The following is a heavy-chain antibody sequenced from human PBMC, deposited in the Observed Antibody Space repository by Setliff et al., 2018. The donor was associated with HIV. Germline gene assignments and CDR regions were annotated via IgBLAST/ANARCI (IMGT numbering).Heavy chain of an antibody. CDR2: ISRGGDSI. CDR1: GFTFWSHS. CDR3: ARSVVVAAGA. J-gene: IGHJ5*02. D-gene: IGHD2-15*01. Sequence: GSLRLSCAASGFTFWSHSMLWVRQAPGKGLQWVAYISRGGDSIFYEDSVKGRFTVSRDNTKNSLHLQLDSLSAEDAAVYFCARSVVVAAGAWGQGTLVTVSS. V-gene: IGHV3-48*04.